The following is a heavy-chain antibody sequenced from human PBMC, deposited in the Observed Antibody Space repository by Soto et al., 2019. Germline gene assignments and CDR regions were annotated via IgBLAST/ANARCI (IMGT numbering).Heavy chain of an antibody. Sequence: SETLSLTCTVSGGSISSSSYYWGWIRQPPGKGLEWIGCIYYSGSTYYNPSLKSRVTISVDTSKDQFSLKLSSVTAADTAVYYCARRGGDDSGYGRGYYYGMDVWGQGTTVTVSS. CDR3: ARRGGDDSGYGRGYYYGMDV. CDR1: GGSISSSSYY. D-gene: IGHD5-12*01. CDR2: IYYSGST. J-gene: IGHJ6*02. V-gene: IGHV4-39*01.